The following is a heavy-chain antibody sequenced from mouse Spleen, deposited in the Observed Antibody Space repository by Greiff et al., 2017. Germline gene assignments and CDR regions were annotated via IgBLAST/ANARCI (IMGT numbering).Heavy chain of an antibody. J-gene: IGHJ4*01. D-gene: IGHD2-1*01. CDR2: IYPSDSET. Sequence: QVQLQQSGAELVRPGSSVKLSCKASGYTFTSYWMDWVKQRPGQGLEWIGNIYPSDSETHYNQKFKDKATLTVDKSSSTAYMQLSSLTSEDSAVYYCARSDYYGGMDYWGQGTSVTVSS. CDR3: ARSDYYGGMDY. CDR1: GYTFTSYW. V-gene: IGHV1-61*01.